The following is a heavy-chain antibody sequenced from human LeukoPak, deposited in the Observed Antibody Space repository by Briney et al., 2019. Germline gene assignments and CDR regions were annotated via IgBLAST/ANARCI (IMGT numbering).Heavy chain of an antibody. J-gene: IGHJ6*03. CDR3: ARERITIFGVVIEDYYYMDV. CDR1: GFTFSDYY. Sequence: GGSLRLSCAASGFTFSDYYMSWIRQAPGKGLEWVSYISSSGSTIYYADSVKGRFTISRDNAKNSLYLQMNSLRAEDTAVYYCARERITIFGVVIEDYYYMDVWGKGNTVTVSS. D-gene: IGHD3-3*01. V-gene: IGHV3-11*04. CDR2: ISSSGSTI.